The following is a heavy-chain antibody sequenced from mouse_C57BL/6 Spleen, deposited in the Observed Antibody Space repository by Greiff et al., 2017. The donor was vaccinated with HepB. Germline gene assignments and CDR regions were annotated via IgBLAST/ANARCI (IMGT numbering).Heavy chain of an antibody. D-gene: IGHD3-2*02. CDR1: GFNIKDDY. Sequence: EVHLVESGAELVRPGASVKLSCTASGFNIKDDYMHWVKQRPEQGLEWIGWIDPENGDTEYDSKFQGKATITADTSSNTAYLQLSSLTSEDTAVYSCTAGQLRLLRDKDYWGQGTSVTVSS. J-gene: IGHJ4*01. CDR2: IDPENGDT. CDR3: TAGQLRLLRDKDY. V-gene: IGHV14-4*01.